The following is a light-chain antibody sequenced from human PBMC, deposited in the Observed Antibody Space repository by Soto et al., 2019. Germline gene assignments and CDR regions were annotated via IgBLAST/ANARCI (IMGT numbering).Light chain of an antibody. J-gene: IGLJ1*01. CDR3: NSYTTSSTYV. V-gene: IGLV2-14*01. Sequence: QSVLTQSASVSGSPGQPITISCTGTSSDVGGYNYVSWYQQHPGKAPKVMIYDVSNRPSGVSNRFSGSKSGNTASLTISGLQAEDEADYYCNSYTTSSTYVFGTGTKVTV. CDR2: DVS. CDR1: SSDVGGYNY.